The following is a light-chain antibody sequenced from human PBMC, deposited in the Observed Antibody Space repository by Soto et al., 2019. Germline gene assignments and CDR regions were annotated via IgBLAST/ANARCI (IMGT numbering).Light chain of an antibody. J-gene: IGLJ1*01. CDR3: QSYDSSLSVLYV. CDR1: SSNIGAGYD. Sequence: QSVRTQPPSVSGAPGQRVTISCTGSSSNIGAGYDVHWYQQFPGTAPKLLIYANSNRPSGVPDRFSGSKSGTSASLAISGLQSEDEADYYCQSYDSSLSVLYVFGTGTKVTVL. CDR2: ANS. V-gene: IGLV1-40*01.